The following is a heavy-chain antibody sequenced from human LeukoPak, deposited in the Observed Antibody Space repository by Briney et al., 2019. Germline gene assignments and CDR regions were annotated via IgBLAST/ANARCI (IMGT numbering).Heavy chain of an antibody. CDR3: ARVEMATITDAFDI. CDR1: GFTFSDYY. Sequence: SLRLSCAASGFTFSDYYMSWIRQAPGKGLEWVAVISYDGSNKYYADSVKGRFTISRDNSKNTLYLQMNSLRAEDTAVYYCARVEMATITDAFDIWGQGTMVTVSS. J-gene: IGHJ3*02. CDR2: ISYDGSNK. D-gene: IGHD5-24*01. V-gene: IGHV3-30*03.